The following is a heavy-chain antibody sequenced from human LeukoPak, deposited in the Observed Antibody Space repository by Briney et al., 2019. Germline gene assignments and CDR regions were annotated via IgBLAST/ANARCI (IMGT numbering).Heavy chain of an antibody. Sequence: PSETLSLTCTVSGGSISSSSYYWGWIRQPPGKGLEWIGSIYYSGSTYYNPSLKSRVTISVDTSKNQFSLKLSSVTAADTAVYYCARQKGSRDGYKWGQGTLVTVSS. CDR3: ARQKGSRDGYK. V-gene: IGHV4-39*01. J-gene: IGHJ4*02. CDR1: GGSISSSSYY. CDR2: IYYSGST. D-gene: IGHD5-24*01.